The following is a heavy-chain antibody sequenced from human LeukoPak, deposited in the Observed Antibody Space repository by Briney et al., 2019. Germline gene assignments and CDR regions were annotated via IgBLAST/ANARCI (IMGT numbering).Heavy chain of an antibody. CDR3: ARGGSFDY. J-gene: IGHJ4*02. V-gene: IGHV3-64*01. D-gene: IGHD2-15*01. Sequence: PGGSLRLSCAASGFTVSSNYMHWVRQAPGKGLEYVSAISNDGGSTYYANSVKGRFTISRDNSKNTLYLQMGSLRAEDMAVYYCARGGSFDYWGQGILVTASS. CDR1: GFTVSSNY. CDR2: ISNDGGST.